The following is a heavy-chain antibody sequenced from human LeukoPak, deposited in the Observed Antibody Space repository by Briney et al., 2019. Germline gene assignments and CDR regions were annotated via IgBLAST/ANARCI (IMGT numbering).Heavy chain of an antibody. CDR1: GGTFSSYA. V-gene: IGHV1-69*05. CDR3: ARWAGDSSSSHFDY. CDR2: IIPIFGTA. J-gene: IGHJ4*02. D-gene: IGHD6-6*01. Sequence: SVKVSCKASGGTFSSYAISWVRQAPEQGLEWMGGIIPIFGTANYAQKFQGRVTITTDESTSTAYMELSSLRSEDTAVYYCARWAGDSSSSHFDYWGQGTLVTVSS.